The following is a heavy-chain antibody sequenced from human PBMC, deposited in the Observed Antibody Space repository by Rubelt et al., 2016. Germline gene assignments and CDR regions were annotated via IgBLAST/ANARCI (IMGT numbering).Heavy chain of an antibody. Sequence: GLVKPSETLSLTCTVSGGSISSYYWSLIRQPPGTGLEWIGYVHYSGSTDYNPSLKSRVTISIDTSKTQFSLKLSSVTAADTAVYYCARASSGSPRFGFDYWGQGTLVTVSS. CDR3: ARASSGSPRFGFDY. V-gene: IGHV4-59*01. J-gene: IGHJ4*02. D-gene: IGHD6-25*01. CDR2: VHYSGST. CDR1: GGSISSYY.